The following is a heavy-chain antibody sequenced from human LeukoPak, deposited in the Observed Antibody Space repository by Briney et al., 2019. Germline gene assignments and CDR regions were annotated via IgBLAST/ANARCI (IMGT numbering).Heavy chain of an antibody. CDR3: AREGSGSS. D-gene: IGHD1-26*01. Sequence: GGSLILSCAASGFTFSSYSMNWVRQAPGKGLEWVSYISSSSRTIYHADSVKGRFTISRDNAKNSLYLQMNSLRAEDTAVYYCAREGSGSSWGQGTLVTVSS. J-gene: IGHJ5*02. V-gene: IGHV3-48*01. CDR2: ISSSSRTI. CDR1: GFTFSSYS.